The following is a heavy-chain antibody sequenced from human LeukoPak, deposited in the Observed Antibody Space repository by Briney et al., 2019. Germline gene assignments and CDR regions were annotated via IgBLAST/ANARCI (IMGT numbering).Heavy chain of an antibody. V-gene: IGHV3-7*01. D-gene: IGHD1-26*01. J-gene: IGHJ5*02. CDR2: IKQDGSEK. CDR3: ARDKWELLSWFDP. Sequence: AGGSLRLSCAASGLTFSSYWMSWVRQAPGKGLEWVANIKQDGSEKYYVDSVKGRFTISRDNAKNSLYLQMNSLRAEDTAVYYCARDKWELLSWFDPWGQGTLVTVSS. CDR1: GLTFSSYW.